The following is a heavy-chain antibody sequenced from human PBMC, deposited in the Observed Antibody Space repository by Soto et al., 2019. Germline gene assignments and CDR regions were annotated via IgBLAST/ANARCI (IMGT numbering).Heavy chain of an antibody. V-gene: IGHV4-34*01. CDR2: INHSGST. J-gene: IGHJ5*02. Sequence: SETLSLTCAVYGGSFSGYYWSWIRQPPGKGLEWIGEINHSGSTNYNPSLKSRVTISVDTSKNQFPLKLSSVTAADTAVYYCARAMGGCFDPWGQGTLVTVSS. CDR1: GGSFSGYY. CDR3: ARAMGGCFDP. D-gene: IGHD5-18*01.